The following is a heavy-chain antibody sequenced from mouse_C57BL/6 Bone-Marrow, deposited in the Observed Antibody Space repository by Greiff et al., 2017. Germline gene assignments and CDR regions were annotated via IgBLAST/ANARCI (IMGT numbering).Heavy chain of an antibody. Sequence: QVQLQQSGAELARPGASVKLSCKASGYTFTSYGISWVKQRTGQGLEWIGEIYPRSGNTYYNEHFKGQATLTADKYSSTAYMELLSLTSEDSAVFFCANYYGSSYWYFDVWGTGTTVTVSS. CDR2: IYPRSGNT. CDR1: GYTFTSYG. J-gene: IGHJ1*03. V-gene: IGHV1-81*01. D-gene: IGHD1-1*01. CDR3: ANYYGSSYWYFDV.